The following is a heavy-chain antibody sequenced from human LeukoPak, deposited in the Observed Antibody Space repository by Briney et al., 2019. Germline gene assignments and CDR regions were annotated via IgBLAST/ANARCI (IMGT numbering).Heavy chain of an antibody. Sequence: RASVKVSCKASGGTFSSYAISWVRQAPGQGLEWMGGIIPIFGTANYAQKFQGRVTITADESTSTAYMELSSLRSEDTAVYYCARVGYDSSGYYRGYFDYWGQGTLVTVSS. CDR3: ARVGYDSSGYYRGYFDY. CDR1: GGTFSSYA. D-gene: IGHD3-22*01. CDR2: IIPIFGTA. V-gene: IGHV1-69*13. J-gene: IGHJ4*02.